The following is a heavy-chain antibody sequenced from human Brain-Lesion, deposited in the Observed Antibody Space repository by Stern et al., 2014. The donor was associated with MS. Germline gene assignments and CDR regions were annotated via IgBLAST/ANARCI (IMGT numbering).Heavy chain of an antibody. Sequence: MQLVESGGGLVQPGGSLRLSCAASGFTFSNYWMHWVRQAPGKGLAWVSRVNNDGRRTSYADSVKGRFTMSRDNAKNTLYLQMNSLRVEDTAIYYCARGERWFDSWGQGTLVTVSS. V-gene: IGHV3-74*01. CDR2: VNNDGRRT. CDR3: ARGERWFDS. J-gene: IGHJ5*01. CDR1: GFTFSNYW.